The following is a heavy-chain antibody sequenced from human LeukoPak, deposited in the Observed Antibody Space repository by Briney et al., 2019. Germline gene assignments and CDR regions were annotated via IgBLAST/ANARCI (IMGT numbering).Heavy chain of an antibody. CDR3: ARDPPAAGSTEFDF. J-gene: IGHJ4*02. V-gene: IGHV1-2*02. CDR2: IHPKSGGT. CDR1: GYTFTGYY. Sequence: GASVKVSCKASGYTFTGYYIHWVRQAPGQGLEWMGSIHPKSGGTKYAQKFQGRVTVTRDTSISAAYMELSRLTSDDTAVYYCARDPPAAGSTEFDFWGQGTLVTVSS. D-gene: IGHD6-13*01.